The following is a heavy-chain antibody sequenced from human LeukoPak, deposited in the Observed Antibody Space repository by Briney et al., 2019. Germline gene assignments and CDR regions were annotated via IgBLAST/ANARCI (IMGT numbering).Heavy chain of an antibody. D-gene: IGHD5-18*01. J-gene: IGHJ4*02. Sequence: PGGSLRLSCATSGFTFDDYGMSWVRQAPGKGLEWVSVISGGGGSSYYADSVKGRFTVSRDNSKNTLYLQMNSLRDEDTAVYYCAKGQGYNHGDSIDYWGQGTLVTVSS. CDR2: ISGGGGSS. CDR1: GFTFDDYG. CDR3: AKGQGYNHGDSIDY. V-gene: IGHV3-23*01.